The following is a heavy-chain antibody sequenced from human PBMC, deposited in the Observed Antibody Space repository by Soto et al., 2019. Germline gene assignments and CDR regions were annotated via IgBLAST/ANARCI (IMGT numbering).Heavy chain of an antibody. D-gene: IGHD5-18*01. CDR3: ARDSLWIPTLSYYYYGMDV. CDR1: GGSFSCYD. V-gene: IGHV4-34*01. J-gene: IGHJ6*02. CDR2: INHSGST. Sequence: SETLSLTCAVYGGSFSCYDLSWIRQPPGKGLEWIGEINHSGSTNYNPSLKSRVTISVDTSKNQFSLKLSSVTAADTAVYYCARDSLWIPTLSYYYYGMDVWGQGTTVTVSS.